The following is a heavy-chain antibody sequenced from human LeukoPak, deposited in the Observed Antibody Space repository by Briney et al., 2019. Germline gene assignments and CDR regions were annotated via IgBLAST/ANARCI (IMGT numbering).Heavy chain of an antibody. D-gene: IGHD5-24*01. V-gene: IGHV4-31*03. J-gene: IGHJ4*02. Sequence: SETLSLTCTVSGGSISSGCYYWGWIRQHPVKGLEWVGYIDYSGSTYYNPSLKSRLTISMDTSKNQFSLRLSSVTAADTAVYYCARDPGKDGYNYSFDYWGQGTLVTVSS. CDR3: ARDPGKDGYNYSFDY. CDR1: GGSISSGCYY. CDR2: IDYSGST.